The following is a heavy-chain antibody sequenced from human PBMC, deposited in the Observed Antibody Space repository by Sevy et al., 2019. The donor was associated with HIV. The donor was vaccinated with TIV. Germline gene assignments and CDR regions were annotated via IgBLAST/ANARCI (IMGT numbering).Heavy chain of an antibody. V-gene: IGHV3-30*02. CDR1: GFSFSSYG. CDR2: IQYDGSNK. CDR3: VKEGGGEGGDH. Sequence: GGSLRLSCAASGFSFSSYGMHWVRQAPGKGLEWMSYIQYDGSNKYYADSVKGRLTISRDNSKNTLYLQMNSLRVEDSAVFYCVKEGGGEGGDHWGQGTLVTVSS. D-gene: IGHD2-21*01. J-gene: IGHJ4*02.